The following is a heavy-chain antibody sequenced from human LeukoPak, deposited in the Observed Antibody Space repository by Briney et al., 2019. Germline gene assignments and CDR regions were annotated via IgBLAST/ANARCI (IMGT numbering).Heavy chain of an antibody. J-gene: IGHJ4*02. V-gene: IGHV1-2*04. CDR3: AKGLYQYFGSGSYTLDH. Sequence: ASVKVSCKASGYTFTGYYMHWVRQAPGQGLEWMGWINPNSGGTNYAQKFQGWVTMTRDTSISTAYMELSRLRSDDTAVYYCAKGLYQYFGSGSYTLDHWGQGTQVTVSS. CDR2: INPNSGGT. CDR1: GYTFTGYY. D-gene: IGHD3-10*01.